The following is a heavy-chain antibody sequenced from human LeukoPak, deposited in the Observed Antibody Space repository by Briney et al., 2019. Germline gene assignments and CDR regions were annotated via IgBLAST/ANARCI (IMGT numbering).Heavy chain of an antibody. CDR2: IYYSGST. CDR1: GGSISSYY. CDR3: ASTSYYYDSSGYQYYFDY. J-gene: IGHJ4*02. D-gene: IGHD3-22*01. Sequence: RASETLSLTCTASGGSISSYYWSWIRQPPGKGLEWIGYIYYSGSTNYNPSLKSRVTISVDTSKNQFSLKLSSVTAADTAVYYCASTSYYYDSSGYQYYFDYWGQGTLVTVSS. V-gene: IGHV4-59*01.